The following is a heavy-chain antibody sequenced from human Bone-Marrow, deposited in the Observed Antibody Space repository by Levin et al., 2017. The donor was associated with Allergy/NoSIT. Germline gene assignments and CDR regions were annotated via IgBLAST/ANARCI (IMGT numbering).Heavy chain of an antibody. V-gene: IGHV4-30-4*01. D-gene: IGHD3-22*01. J-gene: IGHJ6*02. CDR2: IYYTGST. CDR1: GESISRSAYY. CDR3: ARDGYSSDRGYYYVMDV. Sequence: SETLSLTCSLSGESISRSAYYWSWIRQAPGKGLEWIGYIYYTGSTYYNPSLKSRLSISVDTSKNRFSLNLTSVTAADTAVYYCARDGYSSDRGYYYVMDVWGQGPRSPSP.